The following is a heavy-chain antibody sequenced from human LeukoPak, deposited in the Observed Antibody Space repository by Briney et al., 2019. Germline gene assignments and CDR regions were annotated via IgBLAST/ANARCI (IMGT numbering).Heavy chain of an antibody. Sequence: SETLSLTCAVYGGSFSGYYWSWIRQPPGKGLEWIGEINHDGSTNYNPSLKSRVTISVDTSKNQFSLKLSSVTAADTAVYYCARLTGYSSESWFDPWGQGTLVTVSS. D-gene: IGHD3-9*01. CDR3: ARLTGYSSESWFDP. V-gene: IGHV4-34*01. J-gene: IGHJ5*02. CDR1: GGSFSGYY. CDR2: INHDGST.